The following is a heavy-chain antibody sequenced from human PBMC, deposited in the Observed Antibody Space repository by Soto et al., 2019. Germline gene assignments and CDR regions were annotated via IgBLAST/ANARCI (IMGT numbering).Heavy chain of an antibody. D-gene: IGHD4-17*01. CDR2: IYWEDDK. J-gene: IGHJ6*02. CDR1: WFSLSTSGVC. CDR3: EHRPHDYGAVVGDDCMDV. Sequence: QITLKESGPTLVKPTQTLTLTCTFSWFSLSTSGVCVGWIRQPPGKALEWLALIYWEDDKRYSPSLKSRLTITKDTSKNQVVLTMTNMDPVDTATYYCEHRPHDYGAVVGDDCMDVWGQGTTVTVSS. V-gene: IGHV2-5*02.